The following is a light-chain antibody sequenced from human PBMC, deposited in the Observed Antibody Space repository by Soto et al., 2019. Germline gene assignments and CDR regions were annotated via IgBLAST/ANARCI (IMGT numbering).Light chain of an antibody. CDR2: GAS. CDR3: QQYNSAPLS. CDR1: QSVDIN. J-gene: IGKJ5*01. Sequence: EVLMTQSPATLSVSPGARATLSCRASQSVDINLAWYQQKPGQAPRLLIYGASTRATDMPGRFSGRGAGAEFTLTISSLQSEDVAIYYCQQYNSAPLSSGPRRRLEI. V-gene: IGKV3-15*01.